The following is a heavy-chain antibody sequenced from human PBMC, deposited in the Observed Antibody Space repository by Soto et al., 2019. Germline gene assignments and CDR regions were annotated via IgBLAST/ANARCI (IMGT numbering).Heavy chain of an antibody. CDR1: GFTFISYS. V-gene: IGHV3-21*01. D-gene: IGHD3-3*01. CDR2: ISSSSSYI. Sequence: EVQLVESGGGLVKPGGSLRLSCAASGFTFISYSMNCVRQAPGKWLEWVSSISSSSSYIYYAGSVKGRFTISRDNAKNSLYMQMNSLRAEDTAVYYCARSWNYYYYYGMDVWGQGTKVTVSS. CDR3: ARSWNYYYYYGMDV. J-gene: IGHJ6*02.